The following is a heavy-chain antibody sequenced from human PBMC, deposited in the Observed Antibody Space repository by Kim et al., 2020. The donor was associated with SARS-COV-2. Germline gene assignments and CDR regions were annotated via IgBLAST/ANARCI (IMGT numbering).Heavy chain of an antibody. V-gene: IGHV4-31*02. J-gene: IGHJ6*02. D-gene: IGHD5-18*01. CDR3: ASANSYRGGEYGMDV. Sequence: PSRKSRVTISGDTSKTQFSLKLSSVTAADTAVYYCASANSYRGGEYGMDVWGQGTTVTVSS.